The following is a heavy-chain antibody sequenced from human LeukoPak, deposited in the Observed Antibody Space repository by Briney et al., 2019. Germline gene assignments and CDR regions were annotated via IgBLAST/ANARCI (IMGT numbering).Heavy chain of an antibody. CDR1: GFTFSSYE. CDR3: ARVVTTPQAWFDP. J-gene: IGHJ5*02. D-gene: IGHD1-14*01. Sequence: GGSLRLSCAASGFTFSSYEMNWVRQAPGKGLEWVSYISSSGSTIYYADSVKGRFTISRDNAKNSLYLQMNSLRAEDTAVYYCARVVTTPQAWFDPWGQGTLVTVSS. CDR2: ISSSGSTI. V-gene: IGHV3-48*03.